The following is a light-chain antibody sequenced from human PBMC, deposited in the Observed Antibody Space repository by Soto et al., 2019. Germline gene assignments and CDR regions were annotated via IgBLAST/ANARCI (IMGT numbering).Light chain of an antibody. CDR2: DVS. CDR1: SSDVGAFNY. V-gene: IGLV2-11*01. Sequence: QSALTQPRSVSGSPGQSVTISCTGTSSDVGAFNYVSWYQQHPGKAPKLMIFDVSQRPAGVPDRFSGSKSGDTASLTISGLQAEDEADYYCCSFAGTYIFDVVFGGGTKVTVL. CDR3: CSFAGTYIFDVV. J-gene: IGLJ2*01.